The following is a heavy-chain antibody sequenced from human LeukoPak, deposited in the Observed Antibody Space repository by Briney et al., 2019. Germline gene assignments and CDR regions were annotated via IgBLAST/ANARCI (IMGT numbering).Heavy chain of an antibody. J-gene: IGHJ4*02. V-gene: IGHV1-69*13. CDR1: GGTFSSYA. CDR3: ARGLLILPDWNYPYFDY. CDR2: IIPIFGTA. D-gene: IGHD1-7*01. Sequence: SVRVSCKASGGTFSSYAISWVRQAPGQGLELMGGIIPIFGTANYAQKFQGRVTITADESTSTAYMELSSLRSEDTAVYYCARGLLILPDWNYPYFDYWGQGTLVTVSS.